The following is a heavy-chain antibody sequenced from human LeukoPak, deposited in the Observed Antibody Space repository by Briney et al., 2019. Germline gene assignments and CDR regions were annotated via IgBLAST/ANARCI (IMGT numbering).Heavy chain of an antibody. CDR3: ARHGRSGWYFPDY. CDR1: GYSFTTYW. V-gene: IGHV5-51*01. J-gene: IGHJ4*02. Sequence: HGESLKISCKGSGYSFTTYWIGWVRQMPGKGLEWMGIIYPGDSDTRYGPSFQGQVTISADKSSSTASLQWSSLKASDTAMYYCARHGRSGWYFPDYWGQGTLVTVSS. CDR2: IYPGDSDT. D-gene: IGHD6-19*01.